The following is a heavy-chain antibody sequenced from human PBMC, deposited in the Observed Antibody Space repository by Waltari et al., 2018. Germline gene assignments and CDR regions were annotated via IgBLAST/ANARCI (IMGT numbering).Heavy chain of an antibody. J-gene: IGHJ1*01. Sequence: QLQESGPGLVKPSETLSLTCTVSRGSVNSGSFYWSWIRQPPGKGLEWIGYIYYRGSHNYNPSLQSRVTISVDTSKNQFSLKLSSVTAADAAVYYCARVDYYDSSGYVIQYFQYWGQGTLVTVSS. CDR3: ARVDYYDSSGYVIQYFQY. CDR2: IYYRGSH. D-gene: IGHD3-22*01. V-gene: IGHV4-61*01. CDR1: RGSVNSGSFY.